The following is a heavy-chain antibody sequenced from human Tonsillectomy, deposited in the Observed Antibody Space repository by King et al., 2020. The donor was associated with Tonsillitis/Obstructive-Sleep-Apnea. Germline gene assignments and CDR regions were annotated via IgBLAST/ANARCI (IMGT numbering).Heavy chain of an antibody. V-gene: IGHV4-59*01. CDR1: GGSISSYY. CDR3: ARDMVLEAGGDAFDI. J-gene: IGHJ3*02. D-gene: IGHD2-8*01. Sequence: HVQLQESGPGRVKPSETLSLTCTVSGGSISSYYWSWIRPPPGKGLEWIGYIYDSGSTNYNPSLKSRVTISVDTSKNQFSLKLSSVTAADTAVYYCARDMVLEAGGDAFDIWGQGTMVTVSS. CDR2: IYDSGST.